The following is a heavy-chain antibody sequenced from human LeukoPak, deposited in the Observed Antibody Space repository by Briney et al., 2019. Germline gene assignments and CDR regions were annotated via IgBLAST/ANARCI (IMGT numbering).Heavy chain of an antibody. Sequence: GGSLRLSCAASGFTFSSYAMRWVRQAPGKGLEWVAFIRYDGINKDYADSVKGPFTISRDNSKNMLYLQMSSLRAEDTAVYYCAKDRNVWGTYPLYFDYWGQGTLVTVSS. D-gene: IGHD3-16*02. CDR2: IRYDGINK. J-gene: IGHJ4*02. V-gene: IGHV3-30*02. CDR1: GFTFSSYA. CDR3: AKDRNVWGTYPLYFDY.